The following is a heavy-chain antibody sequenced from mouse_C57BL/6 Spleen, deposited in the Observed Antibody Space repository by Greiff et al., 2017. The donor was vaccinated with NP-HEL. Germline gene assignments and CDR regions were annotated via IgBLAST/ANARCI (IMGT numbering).Heavy chain of an antibody. Sequence: EVMLVESGGGLVQPGGSLSLSCAASGFTFTDYYMSWVRQPPGKALEWLGFIRNKANGYTTEYSASVKGRFTISRDNSQSILYLQMNALRAEDSATYYCASLDYYGSSYDYWGQGTTLTVSS. CDR2: IRNKANGYTT. J-gene: IGHJ2*01. CDR1: GFTFTDYY. CDR3: ASLDYYGSSYDY. V-gene: IGHV7-3*01. D-gene: IGHD1-1*01.